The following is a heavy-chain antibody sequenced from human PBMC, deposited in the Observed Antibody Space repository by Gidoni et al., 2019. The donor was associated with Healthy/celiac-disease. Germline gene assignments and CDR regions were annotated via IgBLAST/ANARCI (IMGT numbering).Heavy chain of an antibody. CDR1: GFTFSDYY. CDR3: ARRRDYYDSSGYSDAFDI. CDR2: ISSSSSYT. Sequence: QVQLVESGGGLVKPGGSLRRSWAASGFTFSDYYMSWIRQAPGKGLEWVSYISSSSSYTNYADSVKGRFTISRDNAKNSLYLQMNSLRAEDTAVYYCARRRDYYDSSGYSDAFDIWGQGTMVTVSS. J-gene: IGHJ3*02. V-gene: IGHV3-11*06. D-gene: IGHD3-22*01.